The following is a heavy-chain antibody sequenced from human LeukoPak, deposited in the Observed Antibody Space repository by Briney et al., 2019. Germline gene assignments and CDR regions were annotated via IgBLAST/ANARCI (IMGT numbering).Heavy chain of an antibody. CDR3: ARDQPLEFKELGGGTGYDY. D-gene: IGHD7-27*01. V-gene: IGHV6-1*01. CDR2: TYYRSKWYN. Sequence: SQTLSLTCAISGDSVSSNSAAWNWIRQSPSRGLEWLGRTYYRSKWYNDYAVSVKSRITINPDTSKNQFSLQLNSVTPEDTAVYYCARDQPLEFKELGGGTGYDYWGQGTLVTVSS. CDR1: GDSVSSNSAA. J-gene: IGHJ4*02.